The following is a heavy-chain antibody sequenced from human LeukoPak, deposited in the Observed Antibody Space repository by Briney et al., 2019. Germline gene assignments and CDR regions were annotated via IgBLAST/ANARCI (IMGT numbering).Heavy chain of an antibody. Sequence: SETLSLTCTVSGGSISSYYWSWLRQPAGKGLEWIGRIYTSGSTNYNPSLKSRVTMSVDTSKNQFSLKLSSVTAADTAVYYCARDLYYYDSSGYNWFDPWGQGTLVTVSS. CDR3: ARDLYYYDSSGYNWFDP. CDR2: IYTSGST. D-gene: IGHD3-22*01. V-gene: IGHV4-4*07. CDR1: GGSISSYY. J-gene: IGHJ5*02.